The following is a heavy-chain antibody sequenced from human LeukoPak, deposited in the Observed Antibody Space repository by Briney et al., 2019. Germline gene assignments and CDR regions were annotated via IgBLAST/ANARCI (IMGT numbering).Heavy chain of an antibody. CDR1: GFTFEDYA. D-gene: IGHD5-18*01. V-gene: IGHV3-9*01. CDR3: AKGNTAMDRYYFDY. CDR2: ISWNSGSI. Sequence: GGSLRLSCAVSGFTFEDYAMHWVRQAPGKGLDWVAAISWNSGSINYADSVKGRFTISRDNAKNSLYLQMNSLRAEDTAVYYCAKGNTAMDRYYFDYWGQGTLVTVSS. J-gene: IGHJ4*02.